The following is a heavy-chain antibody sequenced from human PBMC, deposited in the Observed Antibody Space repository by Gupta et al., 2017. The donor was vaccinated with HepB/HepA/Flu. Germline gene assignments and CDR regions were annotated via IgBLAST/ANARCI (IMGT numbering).Heavy chain of an antibody. J-gene: IGHJ6*01. D-gene: IGHD3/OR15-3a*01. V-gene: IGHV4-59*02. CDR3: ARDFGKYYEFWTAGMDV. CDR2: IYFSGST. CDR1: GGSVTSYY. Sequence: QVHLQESGPGLVKPSETLSLTCTVSGGSVTSYYWSWIRQPPGKRLEWIGYIYFSGSTKYNPSRMSRVTISIDTSKNQFALKLRSVTAADTAVYYCARDFGKYYEFWTAGMDVWWRGTTVPVSS.